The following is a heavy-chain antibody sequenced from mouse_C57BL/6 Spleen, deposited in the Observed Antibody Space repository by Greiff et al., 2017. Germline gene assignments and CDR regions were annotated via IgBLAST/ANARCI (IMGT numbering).Heavy chain of an antibody. CDR2: IDPSDSYT. D-gene: IGHD5-1*01. Sequence: QVQLQQPGAELVRPGTSVKLSCTASGYTFTSYWMHWVKQRPGQGLEWIGVIDPSDSYTNYNQKFKGKATLTVDTSSSTAYMQLSSLTSEDSAVYYCAREYWKGAMDYWGQGTAVTVSS. J-gene: IGHJ4*01. CDR3: AREYWKGAMDY. V-gene: IGHV1-59*01. CDR1: GYTFTSYW.